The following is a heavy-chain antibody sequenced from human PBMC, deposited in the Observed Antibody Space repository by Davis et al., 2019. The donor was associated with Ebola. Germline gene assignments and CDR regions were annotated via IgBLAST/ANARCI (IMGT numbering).Heavy chain of an antibody. J-gene: IGHJ4*02. D-gene: IGHD2-15*01. CDR3: VKDRFTVVVVHGGFDY. CDR1: GFPSGSYA. V-gene: IGHV3-64D*06. CDR2: ISTNGETT. Sequence: GRSLTLSCSASGFPSGSYAMHWVRQAPGKGLESVARISTNGETTYYAESVKGRFTISRDNSKNTLYLQMRSLRTEDTAVYYCVKDRFTVVVVHGGFDYWGQGALVTVSS.